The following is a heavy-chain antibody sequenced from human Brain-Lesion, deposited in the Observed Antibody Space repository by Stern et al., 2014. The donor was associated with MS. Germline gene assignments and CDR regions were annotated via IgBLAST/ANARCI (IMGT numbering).Heavy chain of an antibody. CDR1: GYIFTGYD. CDR2: INPNTGGN. Sequence: QVQLVQSGAEVKKPGASVKVSCKASGYIFTGYDINWVRQAPGQGLEWMAWINPNTGGNKYAQKFKGRATMSRETSISTAYVELSSLTSDDTAVYYCARDQRGITIFGVVTDYYYLGMDVWGQGTTVTVSS. J-gene: IGHJ6*02. CDR3: ARDQRGITIFGVVTDYYYLGMDV. V-gene: IGHV1-2*02. D-gene: IGHD3-3*01.